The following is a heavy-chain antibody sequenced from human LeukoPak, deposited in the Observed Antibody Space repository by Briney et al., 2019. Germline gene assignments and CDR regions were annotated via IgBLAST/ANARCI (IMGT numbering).Heavy chain of an antibody. J-gene: IGHJ6*03. CDR3: ARSGVVVITRYYYYYMDV. V-gene: IGHV4-4*07. Sequence: SETLSLTCTVSGGSISSYYWSWIRQPAGKGLEWIGRIYTSGSTNYNPSLKSRATMSVDTSKNQFSLKLSSVTAADTAVYYCARSGVVVITRYYYYYMDVWGKGTTVTVSS. CDR1: GGSISSYY. CDR2: IYTSGST. D-gene: IGHD3-22*01.